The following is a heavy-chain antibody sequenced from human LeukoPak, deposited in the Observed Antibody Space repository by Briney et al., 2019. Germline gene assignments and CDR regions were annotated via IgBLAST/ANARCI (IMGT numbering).Heavy chain of an antibody. V-gene: IGHV3-7*01. Sequence: GVSLRISCPASGFTFSTYFMTGVRQAPGKGLAWVANIKPSGTETYYGDPVKGRLNISRDNAKNLLYLQMSSLRAEDTAVYSCGRFGDEAGIDNWGQGTLVTVSS. D-gene: IGHD3-10*01. J-gene: IGHJ4*02. CDR3: GRFGDEAGIDN. CDR2: IKPSGTET. CDR1: GFTFSTYF.